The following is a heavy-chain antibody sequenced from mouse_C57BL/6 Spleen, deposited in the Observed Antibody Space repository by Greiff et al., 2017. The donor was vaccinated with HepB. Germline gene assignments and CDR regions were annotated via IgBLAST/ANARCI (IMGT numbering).Heavy chain of an antibody. D-gene: IGHD1-1*01. Sequence: EVQLQQSGPELVKPGASVKMSCKASGYTFTDYNMHWVKQSHGKSLEWIGYINPNNGGTSYNQKFKGKATLTVNKSSSTAYMELRSLTSEDSAVYYCARSGLRSRAFYWYVDVWGTGTTVTVSS. J-gene: IGHJ1*03. CDR2: INPNNGGT. CDR1: GYTFTDYN. CDR3: ARSGLRSRAFYWYVDV. V-gene: IGHV1-22*01.